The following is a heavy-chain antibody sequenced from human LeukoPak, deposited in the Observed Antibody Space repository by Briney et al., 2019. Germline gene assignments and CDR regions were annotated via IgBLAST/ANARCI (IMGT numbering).Heavy chain of an antibody. V-gene: IGHV3-21*01. CDR2: IGSTGTDR. Sequence: GGSLRLSCAASGFTFSSCGFNWVRQAPGKGLEWVSSIGSTGTDRYYADSVRGRFTISRDNAKNSMYLQMDSLRDEDTAVYYCATETIGRHYDYWGQGTLLTVSS. CDR3: ATETIGRHYDY. J-gene: IGHJ4*02. CDR1: GFTFSSCG. D-gene: IGHD1-14*01.